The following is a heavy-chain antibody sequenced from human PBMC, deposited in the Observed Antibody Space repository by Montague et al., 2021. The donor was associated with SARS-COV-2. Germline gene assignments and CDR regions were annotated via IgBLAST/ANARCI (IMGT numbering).Heavy chain of an antibody. CDR2: IYYSGST. Sequence: SETLSLTCTVSGGSISSYYWCWIRQPPGKGLEWIGYIYYSGSTNYNPSLKSRVTISVDTSKNQFSLKLSSVTGADTAVYYCAGTYYDFWSGFIHYYYMDVWGQGTTVTVSS. J-gene: IGHJ6*03. D-gene: IGHD3-3*01. V-gene: IGHV4-59*01. CDR1: GGSISSYY. CDR3: AGTYYDFWSGFIHYYYMDV.